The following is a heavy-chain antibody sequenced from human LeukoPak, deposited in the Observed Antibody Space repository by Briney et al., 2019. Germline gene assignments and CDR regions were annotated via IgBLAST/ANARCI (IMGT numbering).Heavy chain of an antibody. CDR1: GGSISSYY. CDR2: IYYSGST. V-gene: IGHV4-59*01. CDR3: ARSRGVGASHFDY. J-gene: IGHJ4*02. D-gene: IGHD1-26*01. Sequence: SETLSLTCTVSGGSISSYYWSWIRQPPGKGLEWIGYIYYSGSTNYNPSLKSRVTISVDTPKNQFSLKLSSVTAADTAVYYCARSRGVGASHFDYWGQGTLVTVSS.